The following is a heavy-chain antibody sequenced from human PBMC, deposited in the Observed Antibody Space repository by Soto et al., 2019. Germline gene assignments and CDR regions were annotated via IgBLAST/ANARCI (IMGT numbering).Heavy chain of an antibody. J-gene: IGHJ4*02. D-gene: IGHD2-2*02. V-gene: IGHV1-69*06. Sequence: QVQLVQSGAEVKTPGSSLKVSCKVSGSRFSNYVISWVRQAPGHGLEWLGRIIPIFNSTKYAQSFQGRDTSTADKSTSTASLELRSLRSDDTAVYYCAREGRGKKAGYNGLVSLGYWGQGTMVTVSS. CDR1: GSRFSNYV. CDR3: AREGRGKKAGYNGLVSLGY. CDR2: IIPIFNST.